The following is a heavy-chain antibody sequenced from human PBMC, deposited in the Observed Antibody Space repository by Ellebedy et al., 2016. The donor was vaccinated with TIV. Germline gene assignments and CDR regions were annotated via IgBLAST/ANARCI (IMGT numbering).Heavy chain of an antibody. J-gene: IGHJ5*02. D-gene: IGHD3-22*01. CDR2: ISGDSGNA. V-gene: IGHV1-18*01. CDR3: ARGVYYYDSRDYSHHWLGP. CDR1: GYSFHNYG. Sequence: AASVKVSCKASGYSFHNYGISWLRQAPGQGLEWMGWISGDSGNADYAQKFRGRVTLTTDKSTSTAYMELTSLRPDDTAIYVCARGVYYYDSRDYSHHWLGPWGQGTLVTVSS.